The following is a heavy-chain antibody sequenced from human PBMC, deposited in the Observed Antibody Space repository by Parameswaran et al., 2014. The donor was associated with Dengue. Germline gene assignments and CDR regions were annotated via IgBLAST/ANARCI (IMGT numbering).Heavy chain of an antibody. D-gene: IGHD3-10*01. V-gene: IGHV4-34*01. CDR3: AQGENY. CDR2: INHSGST. Sequence: VRQAPGKGLEWIGEINHSGSTNYNPSLKSRVTISVDTSKNQFSLKLSSVTAADTAVYYCAQGENYWGQGTLVTVSS. J-gene: IGHJ4*02.